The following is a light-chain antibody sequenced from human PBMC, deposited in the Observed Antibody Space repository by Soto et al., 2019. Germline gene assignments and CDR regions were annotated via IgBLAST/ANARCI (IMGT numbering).Light chain of an antibody. CDR2: DVN. CDR3: CSYAGSYPWV. Sequence: QSVLTQPRSVSGSPGQSVTISCTGTSSDIGGYNYVSWYQQHPGKAPKLMIYDVNRRPSGVPDRFSGSKSGNTASLTISGLQAEDEADYYCCSYAGSYPWVFGGGTKLTVL. V-gene: IGLV2-11*01. CDR1: SSDIGGYNY. J-gene: IGLJ3*02.